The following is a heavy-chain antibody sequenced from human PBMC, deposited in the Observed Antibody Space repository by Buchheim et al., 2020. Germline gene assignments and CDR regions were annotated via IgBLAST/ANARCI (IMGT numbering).Heavy chain of an antibody. Sequence: EVQLLESGGGLVQPGGSLRLSCAASGFTFSSYVMTWARHVPGKGLEWVSSISGSGGSTYYADSAKGRFTISRDNSKTTLYLQMNSLRAEDTAVYYCAKVSPAEPDYWGQGTL. V-gene: IGHV3-23*01. CDR1: GFTFSSYV. CDR2: ISGSGGST. J-gene: IGHJ4*02. CDR3: AKVSPAEPDY.